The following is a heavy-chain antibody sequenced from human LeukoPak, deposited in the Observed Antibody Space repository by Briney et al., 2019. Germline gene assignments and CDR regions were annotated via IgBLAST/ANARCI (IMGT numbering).Heavy chain of an antibody. CDR1: GGSISSGDYY. CDR3: ARAPWGDILTGLDY. J-gene: IGHJ4*02. V-gene: IGHV4-30-4*01. CDR2: IYYSGST. Sequence: SQTLSLTCTVSGGSISSGDYYWSWIRQPPGKGLEWIVYIYYSGSTYYNPSLKSRVTISVDTSKNQFSLKLSSVTAADTAVYYCARAPWGDILTGLDYWGQGTLVTVSS. D-gene: IGHD3-9*01.